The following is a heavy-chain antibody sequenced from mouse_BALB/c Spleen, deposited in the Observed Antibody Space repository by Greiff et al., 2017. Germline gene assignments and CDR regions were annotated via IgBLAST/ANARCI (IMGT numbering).Heavy chain of an antibody. D-gene: IGHD2-4*01. J-gene: IGHJ3*01. Sequence: QVQLKESGPSLVQPSQSLSITCTVSGFSLTSYGVHWVRQSPGKGLEWLGVIWRGGSTDYNAAFMSRPSITKDNSKSQVFFKMNSLQADDTAIYYCANMITTGKAYWGQGTLVTVSA. CDR1: GFSLTSYG. CDR3: ANMITTGKAY. CDR2: IWRGGST. V-gene: IGHV2-5-1*01.